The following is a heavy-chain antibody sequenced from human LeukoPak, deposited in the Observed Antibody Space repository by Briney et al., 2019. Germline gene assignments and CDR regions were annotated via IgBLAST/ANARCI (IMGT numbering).Heavy chain of an antibody. Sequence: SVKVSCKASGYTFTGYYMHWVRQAPGQGLEWMGGIIPIFGTANYAQKFQGRVTITTDESTSTAYMELSSLRSEDTAVYYCARGFRVTQTNRSPYYFDYWGQGTLVTVSS. J-gene: IGHJ4*02. D-gene: IGHD1-14*01. CDR2: IIPIFGTA. V-gene: IGHV1-69*05. CDR1: GYTFTGYY. CDR3: ARGFRVTQTNRSPYYFDY.